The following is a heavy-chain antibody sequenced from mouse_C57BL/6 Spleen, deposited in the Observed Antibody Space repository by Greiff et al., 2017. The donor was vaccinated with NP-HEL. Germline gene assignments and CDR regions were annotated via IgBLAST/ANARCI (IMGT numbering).Heavy chain of an antibody. V-gene: IGHV1-52*01. D-gene: IGHD2-5*01. J-gene: IGHJ3*01. CDR3: ARGGDSNYVAY. Sequence: VQLQQPGAELVRPGSSVKLSCKASGYTFTSYWMHWVKQRPIQGLEWIGNIDPSDSETHYNQKFKDKATLTVDKSSSTAYMQLSSLTSEDSAVYYCARGGDSNYVAYWGQGTLVTVSA. CDR2: IDPSDSET. CDR1: GYTFTSYW.